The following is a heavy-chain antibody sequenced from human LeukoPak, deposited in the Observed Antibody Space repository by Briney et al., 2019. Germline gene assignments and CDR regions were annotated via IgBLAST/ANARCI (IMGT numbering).Heavy chain of an antibody. V-gene: IGHV3-66*01. CDR2: IYSGGST. Sequence: PGGSLRLSCAASGFTFSDHAMDWVRQAPGKGLEWVSVIYSGGSTYYADFVKGRFTISRDNSKNTLYLQMNSLRAEDTAVYYCARVARNNWFDPWGQGTLVTVSS. CDR1: GFTFSDHA. CDR3: ARVARNNWFDP. J-gene: IGHJ5*02.